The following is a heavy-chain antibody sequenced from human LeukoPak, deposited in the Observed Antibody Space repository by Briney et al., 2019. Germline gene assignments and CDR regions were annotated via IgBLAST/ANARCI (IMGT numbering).Heavy chain of an antibody. CDR2: IYTSGST. V-gene: IGHV4-61*02. J-gene: IGHJ4*02. CDR1: GGSISSGSYY. D-gene: IGHD1-1*01. CDR3: AREDREGGWNDVLEEVPKSDY. Sequence: PSETLSLTCTVSGGSISSGSYYWSWIRQPAGKGLEWIGRIYTSGSTNYNPSLKSRVTMSVDTSKNQFSLKLSSVTAADTAVYYCAREDREGGWNDVLEEVPKSDYWGQGTLVTVSS.